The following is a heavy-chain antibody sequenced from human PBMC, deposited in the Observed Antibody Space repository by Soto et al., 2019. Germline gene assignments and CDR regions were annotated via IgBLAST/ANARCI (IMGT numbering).Heavy chain of an antibody. J-gene: IGHJ4*02. CDR3: ASVVVGATRHTGSDH. V-gene: IGHV4-39*01. CDR1: HGSITSGDYF. D-gene: IGHD2-15*01. Sequence: SETLSLTCTVSHGSITSGDYFWAWIRQPPGKGLEFIGSVHSSGGTYYSPSLKSRASISIDKSKNQFSLKLTSVNAGDTAVYFCASVVVGATRHTGSDHWGQGTLVTVSS. CDR2: VHSSGGT.